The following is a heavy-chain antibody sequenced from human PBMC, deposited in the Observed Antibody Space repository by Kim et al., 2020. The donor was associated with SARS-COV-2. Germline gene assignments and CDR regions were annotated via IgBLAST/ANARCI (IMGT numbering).Heavy chain of an antibody. Sequence: GGSLRLSCVASGFTFSSYWMSWVRQAPGKGLEWVANIKQDGSEKYYVDSVKGRFTISRDNAKNSLYLQMNSLRAEDTAVYYCARFGIAAADTFDYWGQGTLVTVSS. J-gene: IGHJ4*02. V-gene: IGHV3-7*03. D-gene: IGHD6-13*01. CDR2: IKQDGSEK. CDR3: ARFGIAAADTFDY. CDR1: GFTFSSYW.